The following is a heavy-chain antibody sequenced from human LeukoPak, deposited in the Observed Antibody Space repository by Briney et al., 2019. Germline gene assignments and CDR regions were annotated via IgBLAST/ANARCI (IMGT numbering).Heavy chain of an antibody. Sequence: GGSLRLSCAASGFTFSNYGMHWVRQAPGRGLEWVAFISYDGTKKYYADSVKGRFTISRDNSKNTLYLQMNSLRAEDTAVYYCAKGSYDLNYWGQGTLVTVSS. CDR2: ISYDGTKK. J-gene: IGHJ4*02. D-gene: IGHD5-12*01. CDR1: GFTFSNYG. V-gene: IGHV3-30*18. CDR3: AKGSYDLNY.